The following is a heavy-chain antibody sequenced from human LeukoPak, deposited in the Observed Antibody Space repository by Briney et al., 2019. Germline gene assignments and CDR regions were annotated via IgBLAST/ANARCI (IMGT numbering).Heavy chain of an antibody. V-gene: IGHV3-23*01. CDR3: AKDLRRITMVRGVIPWFDP. CDR1: GFTFSSYA. Sequence: GSLRLSCAASGFTFSSYAMSWVRQAPGKGLEWVSAISGSGGSTYYADSVKGRFTISRDNSKNTLYLQMNSLRAEDTAVYYCAKDLRRITMVRGVIPWFDPWGQGTLVTVSS. CDR2: ISGSGGST. J-gene: IGHJ5*02. D-gene: IGHD3-10*01.